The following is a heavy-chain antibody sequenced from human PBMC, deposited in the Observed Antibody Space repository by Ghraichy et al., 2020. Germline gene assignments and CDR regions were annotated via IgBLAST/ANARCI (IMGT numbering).Heavy chain of an antibody. CDR3: ARAPVGPTKYFDC. Sequence: SETLSLSCTVSGGSISSSTYYWGWIRQPPGKGLEWIGSIYNSESTYYNPSLKSRVTISVDTSKNQFSLKLSSVTAADTAVYYCARAPVGPTKYFDCWGQGTLVTVSS. J-gene: IGHJ4*02. CDR1: GGSISSSTYY. CDR2: IYNSEST. D-gene: IGHD1-26*01. V-gene: IGHV4-39*01.